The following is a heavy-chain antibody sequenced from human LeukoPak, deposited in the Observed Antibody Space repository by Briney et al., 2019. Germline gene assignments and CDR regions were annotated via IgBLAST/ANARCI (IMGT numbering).Heavy chain of an antibody. CDR2: INPNSGGT. Sequence: ASVKVSCKASGYTFTSYYMHWVRQAPGQGLEWMGWINPNSGGTNYAQKFQGWVTTTRDTSISTAYMELSRLRSDDTAVYYCARSPRAVAGPYYYYGMDVWGQGTTVTVSS. V-gene: IGHV1-2*04. CDR1: GYTFTSYY. J-gene: IGHJ6*02. D-gene: IGHD6-19*01. CDR3: ARSPRAVAGPYYYYGMDV.